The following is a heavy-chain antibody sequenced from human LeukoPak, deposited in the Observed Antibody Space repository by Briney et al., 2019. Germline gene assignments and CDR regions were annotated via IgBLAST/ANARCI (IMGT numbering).Heavy chain of an antibody. J-gene: IGHJ4*02. CDR2: IYYSGST. CDR1: GGSISSYY. CDR3: AGGSSHFSSFDY. D-gene: IGHD3-3*02. Sequence: SETLSLTCTVSGGSISSYYWSWIRQPPGKGLEWIGYIYYSGSTNYNPSLKSRVTISVDTSKNQFSLKLSSVIAADTAVYYCAGGSSHFSSFDYWGQGTLVTVSS. V-gene: IGHV4-59*01.